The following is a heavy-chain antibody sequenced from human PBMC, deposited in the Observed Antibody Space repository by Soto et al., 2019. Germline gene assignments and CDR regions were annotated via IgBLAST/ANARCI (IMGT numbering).Heavy chain of an antibody. V-gene: IGHV3-30*18. CDR2: ISYDGSNK. D-gene: IGHD1-26*01. CDR1: GFTFSSYG. CDR3: AKDGSNYYGMDV. J-gene: IGHJ6*02. Sequence: QVQLVESGGGVVQPGRSLRLSCAASGFTFSSYGMHWVRQAPGKGLEWVAVISYDGSNKYYADSVKGRFTISRDNSKNTLYLQTNSLRAEDTAVYYCAKDGSNYYGMDVWGQGTTVTVSS.